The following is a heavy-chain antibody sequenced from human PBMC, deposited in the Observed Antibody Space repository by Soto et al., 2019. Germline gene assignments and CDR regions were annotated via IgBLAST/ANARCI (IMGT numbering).Heavy chain of an antibody. V-gene: IGHV1-69*13. J-gene: IGHJ6*02. CDR1: GGTFSSSA. CDR3: ARCEYSSSCGMDV. CDR2: IIPIFATA. Sequence: GASVKVSCKASGGTFSSSAISWGRQAPGQGLEWMGGIIPIFATANYAQKFQGRVTITADESTSTAYMELSSLRSEDTAVYYCARCEYSSSCGMDVWGQGTTVTVSS. D-gene: IGHD6-13*01.